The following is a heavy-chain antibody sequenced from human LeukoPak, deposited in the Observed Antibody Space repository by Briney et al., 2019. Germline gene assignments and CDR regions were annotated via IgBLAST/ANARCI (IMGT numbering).Heavy chain of an antibody. CDR2: IYHSGST. V-gene: IGHV4-30-2*01. Sequence: RTSETLSLTCAVSGVSISSGGYSWSWIRQPPGKGLEWIGYIYHSGSTYYNPSLKSRVTISVDRSKNQFSLKLSSVTAADTAVYYCARRDLDSYGYYYYYGMDVWGQGTTVTVSS. CDR3: ARRDLDSYGYYYYYGMDV. CDR1: GVSISSGGYS. J-gene: IGHJ6*02. D-gene: IGHD5-18*01.